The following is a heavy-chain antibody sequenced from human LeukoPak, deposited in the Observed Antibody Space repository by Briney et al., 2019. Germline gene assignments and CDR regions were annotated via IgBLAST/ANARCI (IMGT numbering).Heavy chain of an antibody. CDR3: ASLGRLTGYWVYFDY. Sequence: ASVKVSCKASGGTFSSYAISWVRQAPGQGLEWMGGIIPIFGTANYAQKFQGRVTITADESTSTAYMELSSLRSEDTAVYYCASLGRLTGYWVYFDYWGQGTLVTVSS. D-gene: IGHD3-9*01. CDR1: GGTFSSYA. J-gene: IGHJ4*02. V-gene: IGHV1-69*13. CDR2: IIPIFGTA.